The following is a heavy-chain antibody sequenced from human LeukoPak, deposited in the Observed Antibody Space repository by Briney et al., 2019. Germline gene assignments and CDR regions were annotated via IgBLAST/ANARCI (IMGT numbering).Heavy chain of an antibody. V-gene: IGHV3-43*02. Sequence: PGGSLRLSCAASGFTFDDYAMHWVRQAPGKGLEWVSLISGDGGSTYYADSVKGRFTISRDNSKNSLYLQMNSLRTEDTALYYCAKGRASRGGYVLEVYWFDPWGQGTLVTVSS. CDR2: ISGDGGST. CDR3: AKGRASRGGYVLEVYWFDP. D-gene: IGHD5-12*01. J-gene: IGHJ5*02. CDR1: GFTFDDYA.